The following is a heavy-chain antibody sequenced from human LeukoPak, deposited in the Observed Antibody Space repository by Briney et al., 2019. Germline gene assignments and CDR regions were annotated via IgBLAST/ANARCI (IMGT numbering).Heavy chain of an antibody. Sequence: ASVTVTCTASGYTFTGYYMHWVRQPPGQGLEWMGWINPNSGGTNNAQTFQARVTMTSDTSISTAYVELSNLKFDDTAVDYCARDFQTYYDFCNGYEDWGQGTLVTVSS. CDR1: GYTFTGYY. CDR2: INPNSGGT. D-gene: IGHD3-3*01. V-gene: IGHV1-2*02. J-gene: IGHJ4*02. CDR3: ARDFQTYYDFCNGYED.